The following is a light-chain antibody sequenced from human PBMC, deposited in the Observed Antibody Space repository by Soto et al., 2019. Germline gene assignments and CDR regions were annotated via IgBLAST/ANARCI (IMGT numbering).Light chain of an antibody. V-gene: IGKV1-17*03. Sequence: DVQVTQKKTAMSASVGDRVNITCRASQGISNYLAWFQLKPGKVPKRLMYAASTLQSGVPSRFSGSGSGTEFTLTISSLQPEDFATYYCLRHDLYPWTFGQGTK. CDR1: QGISNY. CDR2: AAS. CDR3: LRHDLYPWT. J-gene: IGKJ1*01.